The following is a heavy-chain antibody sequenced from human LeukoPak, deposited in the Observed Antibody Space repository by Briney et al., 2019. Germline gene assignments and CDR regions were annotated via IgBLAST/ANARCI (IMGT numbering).Heavy chain of an antibody. J-gene: IGHJ4*02. V-gene: IGHV3-9*03. D-gene: IGHD2-2*01. CDR1: GFTFDDYA. Sequence: PGGSLRLSCAASGFTFDDYAMHWVRQAPGKGLEWVSGISWNSGSIGYADSVKGRFTISRDNAKNSLYLQMNSLRAEDMALYYCAKDIQYQLHSEYYFDYWGQGTLVTVSS. CDR3: AKDIQYQLHSEYYFDY. CDR2: ISWNSGSI.